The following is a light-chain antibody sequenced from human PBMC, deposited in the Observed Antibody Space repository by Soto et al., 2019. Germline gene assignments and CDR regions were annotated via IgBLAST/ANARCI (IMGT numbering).Light chain of an antibody. Sequence: QSVLTQHASVSGSPGQSITISCTGTSSDVGGYNYVSWYQQHPGKAPKLMIYHVSNRPSGVSNRFSGSKSGNTASLTISGLQAEDEADYYCSSYASSSTLYVFGVGTKVTVL. V-gene: IGLV2-14*03. J-gene: IGLJ1*01. CDR2: HVS. CDR1: SSDVGGYNY. CDR3: SSYASSSTLYV.